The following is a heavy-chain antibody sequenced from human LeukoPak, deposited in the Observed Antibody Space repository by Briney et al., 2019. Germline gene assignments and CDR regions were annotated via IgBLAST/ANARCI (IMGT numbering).Heavy chain of an antibody. CDR1: GGSFSDYY. Sequence: SETLPLTCTVSGGSFSDYYWNWIRQPPGKGLEWIGNIYYSSGSTNYNPSLQSRVTISVDTSKNQFSLNLYSVTAADTAVYYCAKADFSGSYRNWFDPWGQGTLVTVPS. CDR3: AKADFSGSYRNWFDP. D-gene: IGHD1-26*01. V-gene: IGHV4-59*01. J-gene: IGHJ5*02. CDR2: IYYSSGST.